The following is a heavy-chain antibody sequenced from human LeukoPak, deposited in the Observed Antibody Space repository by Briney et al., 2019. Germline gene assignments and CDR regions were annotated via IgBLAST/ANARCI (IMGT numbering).Heavy chain of an antibody. J-gene: IGHJ4*02. CDR1: GFTFSSSA. CDR3: AKDQRQESPHYLDS. CDR2: ISASGGST. V-gene: IGHV3-23*01. Sequence: GGSLRLSCAASGFTFSSSAMSWVRQVPGKGLEWVSGISASGGSTYYADSVRGRFTISRDNSKNTLYVQMSSLRDEDTAVYYCAKDQRQESPHYLDSWGQGTLVTVSS.